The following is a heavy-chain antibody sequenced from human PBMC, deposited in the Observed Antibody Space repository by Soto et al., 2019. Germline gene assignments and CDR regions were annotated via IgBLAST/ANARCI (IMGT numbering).Heavy chain of an antibody. V-gene: IGHV1-69*12. J-gene: IGHJ6*02. CDR3: ARGGSDYEGSGYYQGHV. Sequence: QVQLVQSGAEVKKPGSSVKVSCKSSGGTFSNYGFSWVRQAPGQGLECMGVIVPIFGAEHPQKFQGRVTITAXXSXNXXFMERRGLRSEDTAVYYCARGGSDYEGSGYYQGHVWGQGTTVTVSS. CDR1: GGTFSNYG. D-gene: IGHD3-22*01. CDR2: IVPIFGA.